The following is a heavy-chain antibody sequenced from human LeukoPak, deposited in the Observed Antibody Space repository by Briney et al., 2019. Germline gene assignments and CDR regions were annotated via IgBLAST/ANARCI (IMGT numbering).Heavy chain of an antibody. Sequence: GGSLRLSCAASGFTVSSNYMSWVRQAPGKGLEWVSVIYSGGSTYYADSVKGRFTISRDNSKNTLYLQMNSLRAEDTAVYYCARAYGGYLVYYYGMDVWGQGTTVTVSS. CDR3: ARAYGGYLVYYYGMDV. D-gene: IGHD4-17*01. CDR1: GFTVSSNY. J-gene: IGHJ6*02. CDR2: IYSGGST. V-gene: IGHV3-53*01.